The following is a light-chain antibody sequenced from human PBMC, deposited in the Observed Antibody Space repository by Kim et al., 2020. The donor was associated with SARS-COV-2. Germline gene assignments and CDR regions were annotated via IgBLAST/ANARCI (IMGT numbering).Light chain of an antibody. CDR2: GRN. CDR1: SLRSYY. J-gene: IGLJ3*02. V-gene: IGLV3-19*01. Sequence: SSELTQDPAVSVALGQTVRITCQGDSLRSYYATWYQQKPRQAPLLVIFGRNNRPSGIPDRFSGSTSGNTASLTISGAQAEDEADYYCNSRDSSGNHLVFGRGTQLTVL. CDR3: NSRDSSGNHLV.